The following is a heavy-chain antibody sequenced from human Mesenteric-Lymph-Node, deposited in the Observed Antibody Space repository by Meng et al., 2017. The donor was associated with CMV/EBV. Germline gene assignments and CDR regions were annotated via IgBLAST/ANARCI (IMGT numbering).Heavy chain of an antibody. CDR1: GFTLSNFD. CDR3: AHPLDPHGFDF. CDR2: MRYDK. Sequence: GESLKISCAVSGFTLSNFDMHWVRQAPGKGLEWVALMRYDKYYAESVKGRVTISRDSSKNTLYLQMNSLRAEDTAVYYCAHPLDPHGFDFWGQGTLVTVSS. J-gene: IGHJ4*02. D-gene: IGHD3/OR15-3a*01. V-gene: IGHV3-30*02.